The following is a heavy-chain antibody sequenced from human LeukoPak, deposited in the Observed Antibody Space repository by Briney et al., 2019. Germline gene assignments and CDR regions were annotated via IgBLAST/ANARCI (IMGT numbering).Heavy chain of an antibody. Sequence: SGTLSLTCTVSGGSISSSSYYWGWIRQPPGKGLEWIGSIYYSGSTYYNPSLKSRVTISVDTSKNQFSLKLSSVTAADTAVYYCAVKEWLFHLYGGYFDYWGQGTLVTVTS. V-gene: IGHV4-39*01. J-gene: IGHJ4*02. CDR2: IYYSGST. CDR3: AVKEWLFHLYGGYFDY. CDR1: GGSISSSSYY. D-gene: IGHD3-3*01.